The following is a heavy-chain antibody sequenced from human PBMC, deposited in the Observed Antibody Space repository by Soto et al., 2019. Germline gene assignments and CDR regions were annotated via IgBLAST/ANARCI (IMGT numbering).Heavy chain of an antibody. CDR1: GFTVSSNY. Sequence: GGSLRLSWAASGFTVSSNYMSWVRQAPGKGLEWVSVIYSGGSTYYADSVKGRFTISRDNSKNTLYLQMNSLRAEDTAVYYCAADFPPYGMDVWGQGTTVTVSS. V-gene: IGHV3-66*01. CDR2: IYSGGST. CDR3: AADFPPYGMDV. J-gene: IGHJ6*02.